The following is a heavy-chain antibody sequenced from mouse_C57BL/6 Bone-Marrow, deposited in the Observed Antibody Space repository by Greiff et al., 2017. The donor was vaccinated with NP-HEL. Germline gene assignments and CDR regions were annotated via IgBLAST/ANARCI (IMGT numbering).Heavy chain of an antibody. CDR1: GYTFTSYW. D-gene: IGHD2-3*01. CDR3: APDGYHYYYAMDY. Sequence: QVQLQQSGAELVKPGASVKVSCKASGYTFTSYWMHWVKQRPGQGLEWIGRIHPSDSDTNYNQKFKGKATLTVDKSSSTAYMQLSSLTSEDSAVYYCAPDGYHYYYAMDYWGQGTSVTVSS. J-gene: IGHJ4*01. CDR2: IHPSDSDT. V-gene: IGHV1-74*01.